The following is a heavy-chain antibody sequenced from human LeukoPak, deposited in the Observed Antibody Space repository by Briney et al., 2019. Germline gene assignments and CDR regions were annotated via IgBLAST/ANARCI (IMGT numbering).Heavy chain of an antibody. CDR2: IYYSGTT. J-gene: IGHJ5*02. CDR1: GGSISSGGYY. Sequence: SETLSLTCTVSGGSISSGGYYWSWIRQHPGKGLEWIGYIYYSGTTYYNPPLKSRLTISVDTSKNQFSLKLNSVTAADTAVYFCARAGSYGTTWFDPWGQGTLVTVSS. V-gene: IGHV4-31*03. CDR3: ARAGSYGTTWFDP. D-gene: IGHD1-1*01.